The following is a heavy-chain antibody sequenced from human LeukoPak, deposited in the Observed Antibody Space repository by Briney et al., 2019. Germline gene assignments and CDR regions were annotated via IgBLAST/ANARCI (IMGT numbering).Heavy chain of an antibody. J-gene: IGHJ6*03. CDR1: GGSISSYY. Sequence: SETLSLTCTVSGGSISSYYWSWIRQPPGKGLEWIGYIYYSGSTNYNPSLKSRVTISVDTSKNQFSLKLSSVTAADTAVYYCARGGVVVVPAAILTYYYYMDVWGKGTTVTVSS. D-gene: IGHD2-2*02. CDR3: ARGGVVVVPAAILTYYYYMDV. V-gene: IGHV4-59*01. CDR2: IYYSGST.